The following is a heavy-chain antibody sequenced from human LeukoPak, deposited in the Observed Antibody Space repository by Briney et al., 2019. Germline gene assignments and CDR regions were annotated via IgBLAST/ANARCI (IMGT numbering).Heavy chain of an antibody. CDR3: AKGGATVIDY. D-gene: IGHD4-17*01. J-gene: IGHJ4*02. CDR2: INSDGSST. V-gene: IGHV3-74*01. Sequence: GGSLRLSCAASGFTFSNYWMHWVRQAPGKGLVWVSRINSDGSSTTPADSVKGRFTISRDNAKNTLYLQMNSLRAEDTAVYYCAKGGATVIDYWGQGALVTVSS. CDR1: GFTFSNYW.